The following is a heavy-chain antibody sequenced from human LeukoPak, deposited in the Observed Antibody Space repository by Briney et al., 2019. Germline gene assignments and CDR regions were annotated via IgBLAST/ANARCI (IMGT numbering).Heavy chain of an antibody. D-gene: IGHD3-22*01. CDR3: ARDHGDDSSGYLAY. V-gene: IGHV3-30-3*01. CDR2: ISYDGSNK. J-gene: IGHJ4*02. CDR1: GFTFSDYW. Sequence: GGSLRLSCAASGFTFSDYWMHWVRQAPGKGLEWVAVISYDGSNKYYADSVKGRFTISRDNSKNTLYLQMNSLRAEDTAVYYCARDHGDDSSGYLAYWGQGTLVTVSS.